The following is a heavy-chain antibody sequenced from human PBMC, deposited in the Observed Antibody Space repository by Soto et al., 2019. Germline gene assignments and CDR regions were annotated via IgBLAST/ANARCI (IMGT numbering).Heavy chain of an antibody. CDR1: GFTFSSYS. Sequence: GGSLRLSCAASGFTFSSYSMNWVRQAPGKGLEWVSSISISSSYLYYADSVKGRFTISRDNAKNSLYLQMNSLRAEDTAVYYCARDCSGGSCYVNWFDPWGQGTLVTVSS. D-gene: IGHD2-15*01. J-gene: IGHJ5*02. CDR2: ISISSSYL. V-gene: IGHV3-21*01. CDR3: ARDCSGGSCYVNWFDP.